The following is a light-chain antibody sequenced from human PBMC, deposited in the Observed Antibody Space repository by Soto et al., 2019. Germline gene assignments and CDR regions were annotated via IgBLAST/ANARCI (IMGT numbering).Light chain of an antibody. CDR1: RDDIGAYDY. CDR3: WSYAGNTIFV. V-gene: IGLV2-14*01. Sequence: QSVLTQPASVSGSPGQSITISCAGTRDDIGAYDYVSWYQQHPGNAPKLLVYEVTNRPSGVSDRFSGSKSGNTASLTISGLQAEDEAYYYCWSYAGNTIFVFGGGTKVTVL. J-gene: IGLJ2*01. CDR2: EVT.